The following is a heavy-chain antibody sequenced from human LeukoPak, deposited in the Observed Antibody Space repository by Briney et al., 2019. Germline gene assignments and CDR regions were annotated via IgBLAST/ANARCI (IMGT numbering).Heavy chain of an antibody. CDR1: GFTFSHYS. J-gene: IGHJ4*02. D-gene: IGHD7-27*01. V-gene: IGHV3-7*01. Sequence: GGSLRLSCAASGFTFSHYSMAWVRQAPGKGLEWVAIIRPDANDGSYVDSVKGRFTISRDNAKNSLYLQLNSLRAEDTAVYFCARADWGSIDYWGQGALVTVSS. CDR2: IRPDANDG. CDR3: ARADWGSIDY.